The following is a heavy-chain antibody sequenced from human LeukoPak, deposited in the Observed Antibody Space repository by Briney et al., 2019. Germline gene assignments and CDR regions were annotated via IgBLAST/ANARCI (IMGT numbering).Heavy chain of an antibody. D-gene: IGHD6-19*01. CDR2: IYPGDSDT. Sequence: GESLKISCQGSGYSFSSYWIAWGRQMPGKGLEWMGIIYPGDSDTRYSPSFQGQVTISADKSISTAYLQWSSLKASDTAMYYCARLDSSGWPPYLDYWGQGTLVTVSS. V-gene: IGHV5-51*01. CDR1: GYSFSSYW. CDR3: ARLDSSGWPPYLDY. J-gene: IGHJ4*02.